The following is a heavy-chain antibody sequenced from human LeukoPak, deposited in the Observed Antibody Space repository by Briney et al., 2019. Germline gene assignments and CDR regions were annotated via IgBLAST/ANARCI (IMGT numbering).Heavy chain of an antibody. CDR3: ASFTKQQLVGYYYYYMDV. V-gene: IGHV1-69*05. J-gene: IGHJ6*03. D-gene: IGHD6-13*01. Sequence: SVKVPCKASGGTFSSYAISWVRQAPGQGLEWMGGIIPIFGTANYAQKFQGRVTITTDESTSTANMELSSLRSEDTAVYYCASFTKQQLVGYYYYYMDVWGKGTTVTVSS. CDR1: GGTFSSYA. CDR2: IIPIFGTA.